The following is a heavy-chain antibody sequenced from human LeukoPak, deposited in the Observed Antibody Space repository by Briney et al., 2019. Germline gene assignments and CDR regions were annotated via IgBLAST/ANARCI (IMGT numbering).Heavy chain of an antibody. D-gene: IGHD2-2*01. J-gene: IGHJ4*02. V-gene: IGHV4-34*01. CDR2: INHSGST. Sequence: PSETLSLTCAVYGGSFSGYYWSWIRQPPGKGLEWIGEINHSGSTNYNPSLKSRVTISVDTSKNQFSLKLSSVTAADTAVYYCARDDGTSGLDYWGQGTLVTVSS. CDR1: GGSFSGYY. CDR3: ARDDGTSGLDY.